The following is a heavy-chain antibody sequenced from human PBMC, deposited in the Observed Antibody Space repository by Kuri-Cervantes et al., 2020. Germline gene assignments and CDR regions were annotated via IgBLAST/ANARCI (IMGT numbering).Heavy chain of an antibody. CDR1: GGSVSSGSYY. J-gene: IGHJ5*02. D-gene: IGHD2-2*01. Sequence: SETLSLTCTVSGGSVSSGSYYWSWIRQPPGKGLEWIGEINHSGSTNYNPSLKSRVTISVDTSKNQFSLKLSSVTAADTAVYYCARGVVVPAAMSVLGYSGYDRGWFDPWGQGTLVTVSS. CDR2: INHSGST. V-gene: IGHV4-61*01. CDR3: ARGVVVPAAMSVLGYSGYDRGWFDP.